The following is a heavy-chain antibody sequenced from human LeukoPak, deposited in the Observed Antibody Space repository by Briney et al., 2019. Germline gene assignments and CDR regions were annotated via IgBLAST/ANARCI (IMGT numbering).Heavy chain of an antibody. D-gene: IGHD2-2*01. CDR3: ARKRGYCSSTSCHDAFDI. CDR1: GYTFTGYY. Sequence: ASVRVSCKASGYTFTGYYMHWVRQAPGQGLEWMGWINPNSGGTNYAQKFQGRVTMTRDTSISTAYMELSRLRSDDTAVYYCARKRGYCSSTSCHDAFDIWGQGTMVTVSS. V-gene: IGHV1-2*02. CDR2: INPNSGGT. J-gene: IGHJ3*02.